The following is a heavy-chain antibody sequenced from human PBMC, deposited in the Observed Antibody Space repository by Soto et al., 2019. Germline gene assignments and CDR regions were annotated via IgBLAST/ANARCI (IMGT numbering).Heavy chain of an antibody. J-gene: IGHJ4*02. Sequence: EVQLVQSGAEVKKPGESLKISCKGSGYRFTTYWIGWVRQVPGKGLEWMGIVYPGDSDIRYSPSFQGQVTISADKSNNTAYLQWSSLKPSDSAMYFCARPPSDYSTSPFAYWGQGTLVTVSS. CDR2: VYPGDSDI. CDR3: ARPPSDYSTSPFAY. V-gene: IGHV5-51*01. CDR1: GYRFTTYW. D-gene: IGHD4-4*01.